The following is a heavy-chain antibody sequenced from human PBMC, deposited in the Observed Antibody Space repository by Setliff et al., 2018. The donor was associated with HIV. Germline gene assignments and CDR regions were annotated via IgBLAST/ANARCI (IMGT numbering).Heavy chain of an antibody. CDR2: IFSSGNT. CDR3: ARAPFPVAGFDYFDH. V-gene: IGHV4-4*07. CDR1: GGSISNYY. Sequence: SETLSLTCEVSGGSISNYYWSWIRQPAGKGLEWIGRIFSSGNTYYNPSLNSRVTMSVDTSKNQFSLNLNSVTAADTAIYYCARAPFPVAGFDYFDHWGQGTQVTVSS. J-gene: IGHJ4*02. D-gene: IGHD6-19*01.